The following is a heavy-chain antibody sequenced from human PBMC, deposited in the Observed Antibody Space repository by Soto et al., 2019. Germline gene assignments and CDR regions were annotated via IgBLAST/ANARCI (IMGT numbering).Heavy chain of an antibody. CDR3: ARAGDDCSTTNCYVIDY. V-gene: IGHV1-3*04. CDR1: GYTFTKYA. CDR2: INTGNGNT. D-gene: IGHD2-2*01. Sequence: SVKVSCKAAGYTFTKYALHWVRQAPVQRLEWMGWINTGNGNTKYSQKFQGRVTITRDTSASTAYMELSSLRSEDTALYYCARAGDDCSTTNCYVIDYWGQGTLVTVSS. J-gene: IGHJ4*02.